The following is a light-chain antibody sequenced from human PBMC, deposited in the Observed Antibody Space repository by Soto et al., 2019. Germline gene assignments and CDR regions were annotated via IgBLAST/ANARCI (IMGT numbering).Light chain of an antibody. Sequence: QSVLTQSASVSGSPGQSITISCTGTSTDVGIYNLVSWCQQHPGKAPKLMIYEGSKRPSGVSNRFSGSKSGNTASLTISGLQAEDEADYYCCSYAGSSTWVFGGGTKVTVL. CDR3: CSYAGSSTWV. V-gene: IGLV2-23*01. CDR1: STDVGIYNL. J-gene: IGLJ3*02. CDR2: EGS.